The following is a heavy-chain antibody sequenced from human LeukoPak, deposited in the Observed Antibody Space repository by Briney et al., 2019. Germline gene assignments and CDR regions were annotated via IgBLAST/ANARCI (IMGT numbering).Heavy chain of an antibody. CDR2: INAGNGNT. Sequence: ASVKVSCKASGYTFTSYAMHWVRQAPGQRLEWMGWINAGNGNTKYSQKFQGRVTITRDTSASTAYMELSSLRSEDTAAYYCARDGYSSGWRPLDYWGQGTLVTVSS. V-gene: IGHV1-3*01. J-gene: IGHJ4*02. CDR1: GYTFTSYA. CDR3: ARDGYSSGWRPLDY. D-gene: IGHD6-19*01.